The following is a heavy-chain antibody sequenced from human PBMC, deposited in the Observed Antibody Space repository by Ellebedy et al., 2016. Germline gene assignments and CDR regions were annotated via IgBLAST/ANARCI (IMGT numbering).Heavy chain of an antibody. D-gene: IGHD5-24*01. Sequence: GESLKISCAASGFTFSGYWMHWVRQSPGKGLVWVSRITSDGNSKTYSDSVKGRFTLSSDNAKNTLYLQMNSLRGDDTAVYYCVRDGDGVVEFEYWGPGTLVTVSS. CDR1: GFTFSGYW. V-gene: IGHV3-74*01. J-gene: IGHJ4*02. CDR3: VRDGDGVVEFEY. CDR2: ITSDGNSK.